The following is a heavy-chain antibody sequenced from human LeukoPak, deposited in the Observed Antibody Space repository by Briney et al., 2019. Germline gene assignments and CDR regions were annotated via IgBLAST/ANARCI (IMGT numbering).Heavy chain of an antibody. CDR1: GFTFSSYG. CDR2: ISYDGSNK. D-gene: IGHD3-3*01. CDR3: AKGYDFWSGYYAIDY. V-gene: IGHV3-30*18. Sequence: GGSLRLSCAASGFTFSSYGMHWVRQAPGKGLEWVAVISYDGSNKYYADSVKGRFTISRDNSKNTLYLQMNSLRAEDTAVYYCAKGYDFWSGYYAIDYWGQGTLVTVSS. J-gene: IGHJ4*02.